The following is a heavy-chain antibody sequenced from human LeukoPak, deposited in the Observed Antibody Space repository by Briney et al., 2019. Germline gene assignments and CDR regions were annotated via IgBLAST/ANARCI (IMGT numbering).Heavy chain of an antibody. CDR1: GFTFSSYA. CDR2: LTDSGAGT. CDR3: ARVLRYGSGSYYFDY. V-gene: IGHV3-23*01. J-gene: IGHJ4*02. D-gene: IGHD3-10*01. Sequence: PGGSLRLSCAASGFTFSSYAMNWVRQAPGKGLEWVSGLTDSGAGTYYADSVKGRFTVSRDNSKNTLYLQMNSLRAEDTAVYYCARVLRYGSGSYYFDYWGQGTLVTVSS.